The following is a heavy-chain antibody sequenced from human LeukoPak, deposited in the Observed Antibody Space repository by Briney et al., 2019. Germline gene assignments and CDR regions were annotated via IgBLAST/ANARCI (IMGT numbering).Heavy chain of an antibody. CDR2: IRYDGNNE. Sequence: GGSLRLSCAASGFTFSNYGMHWVRQAPGKGLEWVAFIRYDGNNEYYADSVKGRFTISRDNSKNTLYLQMNSLRTDDTAVYYCANRRKYGSGIYIGYYYMDVWGKGTTVTISS. D-gene: IGHD3-10*01. CDR1: GFTFSNYG. V-gene: IGHV3-30*02. J-gene: IGHJ6*03. CDR3: ANRRKYGSGIYIGYYYMDV.